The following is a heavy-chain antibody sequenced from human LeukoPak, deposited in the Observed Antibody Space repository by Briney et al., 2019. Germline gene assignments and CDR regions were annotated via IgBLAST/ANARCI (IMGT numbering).Heavy chain of an antibody. CDR3: ARDTSEVVPGAFDI. V-gene: IGHV4-30-4*08. Sequence: PSETLSLTCTVSGGSIRNYYWIWIRQPPGKGLEWIGYIYYSGSTYYNPSLKSRVTISVDTSKNQFSLKLSSVTAADTAVYYCARDTSEVVPGAFDIWGQGTMVTVSS. J-gene: IGHJ3*02. D-gene: IGHD2-21*01. CDR1: GGSIRNYY. CDR2: IYYSGST.